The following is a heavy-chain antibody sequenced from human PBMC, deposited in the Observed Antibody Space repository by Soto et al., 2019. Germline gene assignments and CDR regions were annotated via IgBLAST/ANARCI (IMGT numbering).Heavy chain of an antibody. V-gene: IGHV3-30*18. D-gene: IGHD5-18*01. CDR2: ISYDGSIK. CDR3: ANTEYSRYKNIAV. J-gene: IGHJ6*02. CDR1: GFTFRGYG. Sequence: GALRLSCAASGFTFRGYGMHWVRQAPGRGLEWVALISYDGSIKYYADSVRGRFTISRDNSKNTLYLQMNSLRAEDTAVYYCANTEYSRYKNIAVWGQGTTVTVSS.